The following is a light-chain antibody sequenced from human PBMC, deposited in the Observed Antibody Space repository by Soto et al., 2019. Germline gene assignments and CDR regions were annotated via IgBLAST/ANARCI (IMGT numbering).Light chain of an antibody. J-gene: IGLJ1*01. V-gene: IGLV2-14*01. Sequence: QCVLTQPASVSGSPGQSITISCTGTSSDVGGYNYVSWYQQHPGKAPKLIIYEVSNRPSGVSNRFSGSKSGNTASLTISGLQAEDEADYYCNSYTSKSTGVFGTGTKVTVL. CDR3: NSYTSKSTGV. CDR2: EVS. CDR1: SSDVGGYNY.